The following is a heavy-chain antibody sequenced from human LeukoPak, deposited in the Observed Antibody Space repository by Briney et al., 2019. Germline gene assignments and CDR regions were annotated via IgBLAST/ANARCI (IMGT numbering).Heavy chain of an antibody. CDR2: IYYSGST. CDR3: ARGEFRFLECPSPHDYYYYMDV. Sequence: SETLSLTCTVSGGSISNYYWSWIRQPPGKGLEWIGYIYYSGSTNYYPSLKSRVTISVDTSKNQFSLKLSSVTAADTAVYYCARGEFRFLECPSPHDYYYYMDVWGKGTTVTVSS. CDR1: GGSISNYY. D-gene: IGHD3-3*01. V-gene: IGHV4-59*01. J-gene: IGHJ6*03.